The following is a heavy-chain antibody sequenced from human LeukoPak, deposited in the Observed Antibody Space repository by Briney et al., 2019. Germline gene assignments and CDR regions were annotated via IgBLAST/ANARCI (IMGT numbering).Heavy chain of an antibody. D-gene: IGHD2/OR15-2a*01. J-gene: IGHJ4*02. CDR3: ARSQHSNEYSFDY. Sequence: AGGSLRLSCAASGFTFSSYEMNWVRQAPGKGLEWISYISTSGRTIYYADSVKGRFTISRDTAQNSLYLRMNSLRAEDTALYYCARSQHSNEYSFDYWGQGTLVTVSS. V-gene: IGHV3-48*03. CDR1: GFTFSSYE. CDR2: ISTSGRTI.